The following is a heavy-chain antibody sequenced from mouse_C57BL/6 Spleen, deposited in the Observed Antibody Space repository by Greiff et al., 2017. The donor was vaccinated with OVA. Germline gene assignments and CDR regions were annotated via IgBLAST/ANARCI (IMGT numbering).Heavy chain of an antibody. D-gene: IGHD1-1*01. Sequence: DVKLVESGGGLVQPGGSLKLSCAASGFTFSDYYMYWVRQTPEKRLEWVAYISNGGGSTYYPDTVKGRFTISRDNAKNTLYLQMSRLKSEDTAMYYCARQATTVPCMDYWGQGTSVTVSS. J-gene: IGHJ4*01. CDR3: ARQATTVPCMDY. CDR1: GFTFSDYY. V-gene: IGHV5-12*01. CDR2: ISNGGGST.